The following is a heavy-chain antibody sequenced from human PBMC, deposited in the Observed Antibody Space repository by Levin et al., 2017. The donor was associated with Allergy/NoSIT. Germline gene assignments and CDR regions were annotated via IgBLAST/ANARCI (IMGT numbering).Heavy chain of an antibody. Sequence: SCAASGFTFSSYTMNWVRQPPGKGLEWVSSISSGGSTIYYADSVKGRFTISRDNAKNSLYLQMNSLRAEDTAVYYCARDRLGNYNFDYWGQGTLVTVSS. V-gene: IGHV3-48*01. CDR1: GFTFSSYT. CDR2: ISSGGSTI. J-gene: IGHJ4*02. CDR3: ARDRLGNYNFDY. D-gene: IGHD3-9*01.